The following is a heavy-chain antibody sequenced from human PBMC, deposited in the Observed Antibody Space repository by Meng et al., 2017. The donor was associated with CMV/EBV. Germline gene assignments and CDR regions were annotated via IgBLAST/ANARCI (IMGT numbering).Heavy chain of an antibody. V-gene: IGHV3-23*01. CDR1: GFTFRGYA. D-gene: IGHD4-17*01. CDR2: MRGSNSDT. J-gene: IGHJ5*02. CDR3: ARKAQYGDYTQWFDP. Sequence: SGFTFRGYAMTWVRQAPGKGLEWVSTMRGSNSDTYYAASVKGRFTISRDNSKNMLYLQMNNLRAEDTALYYCARKAQYGDYTQWFDPWGQGTLVTVSS.